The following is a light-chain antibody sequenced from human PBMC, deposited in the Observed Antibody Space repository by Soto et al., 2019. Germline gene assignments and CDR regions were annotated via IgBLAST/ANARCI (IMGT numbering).Light chain of an antibody. Sequence: DIPMTQSPSTLSASVGDRVTITCRASQSINNWLAWYQQKPGEAPRLLIYDASSLESGVPSRFSGSGSGTELTLTISSLQPDDFATYYCLQYNNDPGTFGQGTKVEIK. CDR2: DAS. CDR3: LQYNNDPGT. CDR1: QSINNW. V-gene: IGKV1-5*01. J-gene: IGKJ1*01.